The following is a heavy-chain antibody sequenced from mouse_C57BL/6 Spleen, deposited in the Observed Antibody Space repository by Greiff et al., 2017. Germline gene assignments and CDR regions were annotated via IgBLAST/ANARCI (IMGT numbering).Heavy chain of an antibody. Sequence: EVKLMESGEGLVKPGGSLKLSCAASGFTFSSYAMSWVRQTPEKRLEWVAYISSGGDYLYYADTVKGRFTISRDNARNTLYLQMSSLKAEDTAMYYCTRERGYYGSSYGVYFDNWGQGTTLTVSS. V-gene: IGHV5-9-1*02. CDR3: TRERGYYGSSYGVYFDN. CDR2: ISSGGDYL. CDR1: GFTFSSYA. D-gene: IGHD1-1*01. J-gene: IGHJ2*01.